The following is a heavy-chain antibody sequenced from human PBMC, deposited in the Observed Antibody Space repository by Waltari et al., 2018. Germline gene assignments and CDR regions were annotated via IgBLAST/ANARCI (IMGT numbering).Heavy chain of an antibody. CDR1: GYTFTSYG. Sequence: QVQLVQSGTEVKKPGASVKVSCKASGYTFTSYGISWVRQAPGQGLGWMGWISVNNGNTNYEQKLQGRITMTTDTSTNPAYMELRSLRYDDAAVYYCARGGLDSGSYLPTPDPLGYWGQGTLVTVSS. CDR2: ISVNNGNT. D-gene: IGHD1-26*01. V-gene: IGHV1-18*01. CDR3: ARGGLDSGSYLPTPDPLGY. J-gene: IGHJ4*02.